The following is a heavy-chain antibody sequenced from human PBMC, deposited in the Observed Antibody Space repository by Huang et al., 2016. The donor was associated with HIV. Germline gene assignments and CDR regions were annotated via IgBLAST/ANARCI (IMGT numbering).Heavy chain of an antibody. CDR3: ARFGKRLPMLRGEDVIGDI. D-gene: IGHD3-10*01. CDR2: ISYDGNDK. V-gene: IGHV3-30-3*01. J-gene: IGHJ3*02. CDR1: GFTLSDYA. Sequence: QVQLVESGGGVVQPGRSLRLSCAASGFTLSDYAIHWVRQDPGKGLEWVALISYDGNDKFYSDSGRGRFTISRDNFKNTLYLQMNSLRHEDTALYYCARFGKRLPMLRGEDVIGDIWGQGTMVIVSS.